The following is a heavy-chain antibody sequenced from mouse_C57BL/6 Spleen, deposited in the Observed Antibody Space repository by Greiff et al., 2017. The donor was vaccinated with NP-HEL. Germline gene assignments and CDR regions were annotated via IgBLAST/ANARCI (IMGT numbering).Heavy chain of an antibody. V-gene: IGHV1-54*01. CDR2: ISPGSGGT. CDR3: ASSPGYFDY. CDR1: GYAFTNYL. J-gene: IGHJ2*01. Sequence: VQLQQSGAELVRPGTSVKVSCKASGYAFTNYLIEWVKQRPGQGLEWIGVISPGSGGTNYNEKFKGTAPLTAAKSSSTAYMQLSSLTSEDSAGYICASSPGYFDYWGQGTTLTVSS.